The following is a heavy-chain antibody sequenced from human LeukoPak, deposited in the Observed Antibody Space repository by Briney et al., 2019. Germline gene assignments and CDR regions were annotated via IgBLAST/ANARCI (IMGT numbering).Heavy chain of an antibody. CDR1: GGSISSGDYY. CDR2: IYYSGST. J-gene: IGHJ6*02. Sequence: PSETLSLTCTVSGGSISSGDYYWSWIRQPPGKGLEWIGYIYYSGSTYYNPSLKGRVTISVDTSKNQFSLKLSSVTAADTAVYYCARGSDVATITDYYYYYGMDVWGQGTTVTVSS. V-gene: IGHV4-30-4*01. D-gene: IGHD5-12*01. CDR3: ARGSDVATITDYYYYYGMDV.